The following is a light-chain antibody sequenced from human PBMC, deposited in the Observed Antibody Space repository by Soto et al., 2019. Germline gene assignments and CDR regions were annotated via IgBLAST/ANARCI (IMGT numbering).Light chain of an antibody. V-gene: IGKV3-15*01. J-gene: IGKJ4*01. CDR1: QSVNSN. Sequence: EIVMTQSPATLSVSPGERATLSCRASQSVNSNLAWYQQKPGQVPRLLIYGASTRATGIPARFSGSGSGTEFTLTISSLQSEDFVVYYCQQYNNWPRTFGGGTKVEIK. CDR2: GAS. CDR3: QQYNNWPRT.